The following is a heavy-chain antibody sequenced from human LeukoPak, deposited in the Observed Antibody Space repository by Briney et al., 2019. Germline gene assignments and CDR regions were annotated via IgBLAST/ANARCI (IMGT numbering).Heavy chain of an antibody. CDR3: ARDFSSYYYDSSGSE. D-gene: IGHD3-22*01. CDR1: GGSISSYY. Sequence: PSETLSLTCTVSGGSISSYYWSWIRQPAGKGLEWIGRIYTSGSTNYNPSLKSQFTMSVDTSKNQFSLKLSSVTAADTAVYYCARDFSSYYYDSSGSEWGQGTLVTVSS. V-gene: IGHV4-4*07. CDR2: IYTSGST. J-gene: IGHJ4*02.